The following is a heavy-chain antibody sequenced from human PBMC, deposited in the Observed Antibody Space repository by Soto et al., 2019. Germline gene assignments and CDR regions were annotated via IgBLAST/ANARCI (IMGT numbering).Heavy chain of an antibody. CDR2: INAGNGNT. J-gene: IGHJ4*02. CDR3: ARSIVVVTALDY. V-gene: IGHV1-3*01. D-gene: IGHD2-21*02. Sequence: ASVKVSCKASGYTFTNYAMHWGSQSPGQRLEWMGWINAGNGNTKYSQKFQGRVTITRDTSASTAYMELSSLRSEDTAVYYCARSIVVVTALDYWGQGTLVTVSS. CDR1: GYTFTNYA.